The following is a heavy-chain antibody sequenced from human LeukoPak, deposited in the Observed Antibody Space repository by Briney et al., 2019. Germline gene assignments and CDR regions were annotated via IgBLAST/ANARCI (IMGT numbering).Heavy chain of an antibody. V-gene: IGHV4-59*01. J-gene: IGHJ6*03. CDR3: ARVGLGSGSSTGNYYYMDV. CDR2: IYYSGST. Sequence: SETLFLTCTVSGGSINLYYWSWIRQPPGKGLEWIAYIYYSGSTKYSPSLKNRITISVDTSKNQLSLKLSSVTAADTAVYYCARVGLGSGSSTGNYYYMDVWGKGTTVTVSS. CDR1: GGSINLYY. D-gene: IGHD3-10*01.